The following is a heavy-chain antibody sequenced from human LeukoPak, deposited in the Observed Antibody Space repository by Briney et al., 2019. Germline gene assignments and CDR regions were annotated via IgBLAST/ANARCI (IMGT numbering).Heavy chain of an antibody. V-gene: IGHV4-31*03. CDR2: IYYSGSS. CDR3: ARVDYGSGSYYNNNWFDP. CDR1: GGSISSGGYY. Sequence: PSQTLSLTCTVSGGSISSGGYYWSWIRQHPGKGLEWIGYIYYSGSSDYNPSLKSRVTISVDKSKNQFSLKLSSVTAADTAVYYCARVDYGSGSYYNNNWFDPWGQGTLVTVSS. D-gene: IGHD3-10*01. J-gene: IGHJ5*02.